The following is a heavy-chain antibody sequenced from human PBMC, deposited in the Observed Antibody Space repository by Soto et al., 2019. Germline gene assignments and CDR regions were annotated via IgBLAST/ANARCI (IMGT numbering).Heavy chain of an antibody. V-gene: IGHV3-23*01. J-gene: IGHJ4*02. CDR1: GFTFSSYA. Sequence: GGSLRLSCAASGFTFSSYAMSWVRQAPGKGLEWVSAISAGGGGTYYADSVKGRFTISRDNSRNNLYLQMNSLRAEDTAVYYCVKGSSGYYYEYWGQGTLVTVSS. CDR3: VKGSSGYYYEY. CDR2: ISAGGGGT. D-gene: IGHD3-22*01.